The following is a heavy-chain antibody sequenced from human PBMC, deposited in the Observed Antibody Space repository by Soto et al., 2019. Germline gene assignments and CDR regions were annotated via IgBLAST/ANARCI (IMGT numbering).Heavy chain of an antibody. CDR3: AREGGTYYYGSGSSENWFDH. J-gene: IGHJ5*02. Sequence: QVQLVQAGSDVKKPGASVEGSDQASGGTFISYAISWVRQAPGQGLQWMVGISPIFGTANYAQKSQGRVTITADEPTRTAYMELSSLRSADSAVYHLAREGGTYYYGSGSSENWFDHCGQGPLVTVSS. CDR2: ISPIFGTA. CDR1: GGTFISYA. D-gene: IGHD3-10*01. V-gene: IGHV1-69*01.